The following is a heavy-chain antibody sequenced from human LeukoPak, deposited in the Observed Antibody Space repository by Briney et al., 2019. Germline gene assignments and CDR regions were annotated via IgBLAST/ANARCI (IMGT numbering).Heavy chain of an antibody. D-gene: IGHD3-9*01. CDR3: AKDDYYDILTGSTLDY. V-gene: IGHV3-23*01. CDR2: ISGSGGST. Sequence: GSLRLSCAASGFTFSSYAMSWARQAPGKGLEWVSAISGSGGSTYYADSVKGRFTISRDNSKNTLYLQMNSLRAEDTAVYYCAKDDYYDILTGSTLDYWGQGTLVTVSS. J-gene: IGHJ4*02. CDR1: GFTFSSYA.